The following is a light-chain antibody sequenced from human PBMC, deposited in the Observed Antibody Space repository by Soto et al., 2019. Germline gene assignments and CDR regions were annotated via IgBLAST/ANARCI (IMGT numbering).Light chain of an antibody. CDR2: DAS. CDR1: QTISIW. Sequence: DVQMTQSPSSLSASVGDRVTITCRASQTISIWLAWYQQKPGKAPKLLIYDASILESGVPPRFSGRGSGKEFILTISSLQHDDFATYYCQQYNSYRTFGQGTKVDIK. CDR3: QQYNSYRT. V-gene: IGKV1-5*01. J-gene: IGKJ1*01.